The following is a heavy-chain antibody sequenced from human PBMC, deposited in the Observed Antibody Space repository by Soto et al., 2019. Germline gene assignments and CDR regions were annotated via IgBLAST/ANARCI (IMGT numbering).Heavy chain of an antibody. Sequence: PGGSLRLSCAASGFTFNSYGMHWVRQGPGNXLEWVAFISYDSTKTYYADSVKGRFTISRDNSNSALYVQMNSLTGEDTAVYYCARTRSAWSDFYYYSLDVWGQGTTVTVFS. CDR1: GFTFNSYG. CDR2: ISYDSTKT. D-gene: IGHD1-26*01. CDR3: ARTRSAWSDFYYYSLDV. V-gene: IGHV3-30*03. J-gene: IGHJ6*02.